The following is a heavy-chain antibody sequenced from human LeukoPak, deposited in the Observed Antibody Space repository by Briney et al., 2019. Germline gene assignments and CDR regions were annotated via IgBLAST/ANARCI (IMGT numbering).Heavy chain of an antibody. CDR1: GFTFSSYA. CDR3: AKGVDIVVVPAAPGDY. Sequence: GGSLRLSCAASGFTFSSYAMSWVRQAPGKGLEWVSAISGSGGSTYYADSVKGRFTISRDNSKNTLYLQMNSLRAEDTAVYYCAKGVDIVVVPAAPGDYWGQGTLVTVSS. CDR2: ISGSGGST. J-gene: IGHJ4*02. D-gene: IGHD2-2*01. V-gene: IGHV3-23*01.